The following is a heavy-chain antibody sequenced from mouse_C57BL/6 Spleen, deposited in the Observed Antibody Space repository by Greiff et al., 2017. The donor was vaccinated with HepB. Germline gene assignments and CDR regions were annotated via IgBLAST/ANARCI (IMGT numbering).Heavy chain of an antibody. Sequence: EVHLQQSGPELVKPGDSVKISCKASGYSFTGYFMNWVMQSHGKSLEWIGRINPYNGDTFYNQKFKGKATLTVDKSSSTAHMELRSLTSEDSAVYYCARDDYDDGDYYAMDYWGQGTSVTVSS. J-gene: IGHJ4*01. CDR3: ARDDYDDGDYYAMDY. V-gene: IGHV1-20*01. D-gene: IGHD2-4*01. CDR1: GYSFTGYF. CDR2: INPYNGDT.